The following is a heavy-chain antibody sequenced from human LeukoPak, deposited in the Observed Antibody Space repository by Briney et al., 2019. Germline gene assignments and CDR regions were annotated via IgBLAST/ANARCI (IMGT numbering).Heavy chain of an antibody. CDR3: ARGTPNYYYYYGMDV. V-gene: IGHV4-61*01. CDR2: IYYSGST. CDR1: GGSVNSGSYY. Sequence: SETLSLTCTVSGGSVNSGSYYWNWIRQPPGKGLEWIGYIYYSGSTNYNPSLKSRVTISVDTSKNQFSLKLSSVTAADTAVYYCARGTPNYYYYYGMDVWGQGTTVTVSS. J-gene: IGHJ6*02.